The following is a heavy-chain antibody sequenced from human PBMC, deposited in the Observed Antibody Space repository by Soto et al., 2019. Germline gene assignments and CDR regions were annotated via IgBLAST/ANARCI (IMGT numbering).Heavy chain of an antibody. CDR2: IIPIFGTA. Sequence: SVKVSCKASGGTFSSYAISWVRQAPGQGLEWMGGIIPIFGTANYAQKFQGRVTITADESTSTAYMELSSLRSEDTAVYYCASTSTIFGVVIIPSAPINYHYGMDVWGQGTPVTVSS. V-gene: IGHV1-69*13. CDR1: GGTFSSYA. D-gene: IGHD3-3*01. CDR3: ASTSTIFGVVIIPSAPINYHYGMDV. J-gene: IGHJ6*02.